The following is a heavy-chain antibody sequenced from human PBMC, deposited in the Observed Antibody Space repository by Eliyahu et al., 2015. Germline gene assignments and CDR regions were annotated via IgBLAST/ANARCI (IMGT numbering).Heavy chain of an antibody. CDR2: IKQDGSDL. Sequence: EVQLVESGGGLVQPGGSLRLSCATSGFTFSNYWMTWVRQAPGKGLEWVANIKQDGSDLNHVDSVKGRFTISRDNAKNSLYLQMNNLRVEDTAVYYCARDATFCLDSWGQGTLVTVSS. D-gene: IGHD2/OR15-2a*01. CDR1: GFTFSNYW. J-gene: IGHJ5*01. V-gene: IGHV3-7*01. CDR3: ARDATFCLDS.